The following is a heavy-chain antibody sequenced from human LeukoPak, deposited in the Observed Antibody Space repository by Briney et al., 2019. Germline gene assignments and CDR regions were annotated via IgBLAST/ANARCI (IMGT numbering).Heavy chain of an antibody. CDR1: GGSISSYY. CDR3: ARHGTSGTNLNWFDP. CDR2: IYYSGST. D-gene: IGHD1-1*01. Sequence: SETLSLTCTVSGGSISSYYWSWIRQPPGKGLEWIGYIYYSGSTKYNPSLKSRVTISLDTSKNQFSLKLSSVTAADTAVYYCARHGTSGTNLNWFDPWGQGTLVTVSS. J-gene: IGHJ5*02. V-gene: IGHV4-59*01.